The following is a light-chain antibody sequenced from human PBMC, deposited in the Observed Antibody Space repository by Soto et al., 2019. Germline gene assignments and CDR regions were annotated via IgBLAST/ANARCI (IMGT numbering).Light chain of an antibody. Sequence: VLTQPPSGSENPGQGVTISCSGSSSNIGSNTVNWYQQLPGKAPKLMIYEVSKRPSGVPDRFSGSKSGNTASLTVSGLQAEDEADYYCSSYRVFGTGTKVTVL. CDR1: SSNIGSNT. CDR3: SSYRV. V-gene: IGLV1-44*01. CDR2: EVS. J-gene: IGLJ1*01.